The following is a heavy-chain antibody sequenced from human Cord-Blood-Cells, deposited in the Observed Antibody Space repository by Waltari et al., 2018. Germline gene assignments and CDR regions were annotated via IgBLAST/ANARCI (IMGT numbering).Heavy chain of an antibody. V-gene: IGHV1-69*12. J-gene: IGHJ3*02. CDR2: IIPICGTA. Sequence: QVQLVQSGAEVKKPGSSVKVSCKASGGTFSSYAISWVRQAPGQGLEWMGGIIPICGTANYARKFQGRVTITADESTSTAYMELSSLRAEDTAVYYCAREALEYSSSGGAFDIWGQGTMVTVSS. CDR3: AREALEYSSSGGAFDI. CDR1: GGTFSSYA. D-gene: IGHD6-6*01.